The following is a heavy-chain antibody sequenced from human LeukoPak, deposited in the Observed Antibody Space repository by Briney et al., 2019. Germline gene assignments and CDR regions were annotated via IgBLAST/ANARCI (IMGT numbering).Heavy chain of an antibody. CDR2: IYTSGST. Sequence: SETLSLTCTVSGGSISTHYCNWVRQPAGKGLEWIGRIYTSGSTNYNPSLKSRVTMSVDTSKNQFSLKLSSVTAADTAVYYCARLRGWYFYYYMDVWGKGTTVTVSS. J-gene: IGHJ6*03. D-gene: IGHD6-19*01. CDR3: ARLRGWYFYYYMDV. V-gene: IGHV4-4*07. CDR1: GGSISTHY.